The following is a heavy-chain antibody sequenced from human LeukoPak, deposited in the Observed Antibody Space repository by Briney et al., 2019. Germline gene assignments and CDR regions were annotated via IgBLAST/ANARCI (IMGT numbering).Heavy chain of an antibody. CDR1: GGSFSGYY. V-gene: IGHV4-34*01. J-gene: IGHJ6*02. CDR3: ARYRDFWSGYYYYYYGMDV. D-gene: IGHD3-3*01. CDR2: IYHSGST. Sequence: SSETLSLTCAVYGGSFSGYYWSWIRQPPGKGLEWIGEIYHSGSTNYNPSLKSRVTISVDTSKNQFSLKLSSVTAADTAVYYCARYRDFWSGYYYYYYGMDVWGQGTTVTVSS.